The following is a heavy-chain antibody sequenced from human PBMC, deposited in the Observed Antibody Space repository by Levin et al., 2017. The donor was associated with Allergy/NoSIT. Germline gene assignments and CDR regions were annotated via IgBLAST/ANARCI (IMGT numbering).Heavy chain of an antibody. Sequence: GESLKISCAASGFTFSSYWMSWVRQAPGKGLEWVANIKQDGSEKYYVDSVKGRFTISRDNAKNSLYLQMNSLRAEDTAVYYCARDLNCSGGSCYYAFDIWGQGTMVTVSS. CDR1: GFTFSSYW. D-gene: IGHD2-15*01. CDR2: IKQDGSEK. J-gene: IGHJ3*02. CDR3: ARDLNCSGGSCYYAFDI. V-gene: IGHV3-7*04.